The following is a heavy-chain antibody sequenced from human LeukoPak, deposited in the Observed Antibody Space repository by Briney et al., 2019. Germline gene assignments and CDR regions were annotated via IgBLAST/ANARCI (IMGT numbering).Heavy chain of an antibody. Sequence: SETLSLTCTVSGGSISSYYWSWIRQPPGKGLEWIGYIYYSGSTNYNPSLKSRVTISVDTSKNQFSLKLSSVTAADTAVYYCARSIPLDYWGQGTLITVSS. CDR2: IYYSGST. V-gene: IGHV4-59*01. CDR1: GGSISSYY. CDR3: ARSIPLDY. D-gene: IGHD2-21*01. J-gene: IGHJ4*02.